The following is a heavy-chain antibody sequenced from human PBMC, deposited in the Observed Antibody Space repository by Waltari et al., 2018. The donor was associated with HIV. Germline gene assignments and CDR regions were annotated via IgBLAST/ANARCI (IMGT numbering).Heavy chain of an antibody. V-gene: IGHV4-39*01. J-gene: IGHJ4*02. CDR2: IYYSGST. CDR1: GGPISSSSSY. D-gene: IGHD5-12*01. Sequence: QLQLQESGPGLVKPSETLSLTCAVPGGPISSSSSYWGWIRHPPGKGLEWIGSIYYSGSTYYNPSLKSRVTISVDTSKNQFSLKLSSVTAADTAVYYCASHNVEMATFDYWGQGTLVTVSS. CDR3: ASHNVEMATFDY.